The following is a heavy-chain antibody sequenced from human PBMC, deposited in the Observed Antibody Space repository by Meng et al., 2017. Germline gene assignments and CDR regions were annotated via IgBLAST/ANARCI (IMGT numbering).Heavy chain of an antibody. D-gene: IGHD2-8*02. V-gene: IGHV6-1*01. CDR2: TYYRSKWYN. CDR1: GDSVPSNSAA. J-gene: IGHJ4*02. CDR3: ARGVVYAISYFDY. Sequence: QAPPHQSAPGLRNXSLTLSPPXXISGDSVPSNSAAWNWIRQSPSRGLEWLGRTYYRSKWYNDYAVSVKSRITINPDTSKNQFSLQLNSVTPEDTAVYYCARGVVYAISYFDYWGQGTLVTVSS.